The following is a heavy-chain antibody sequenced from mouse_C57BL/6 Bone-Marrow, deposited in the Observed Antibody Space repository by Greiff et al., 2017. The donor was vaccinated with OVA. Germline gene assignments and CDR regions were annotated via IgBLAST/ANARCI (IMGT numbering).Heavy chain of an antibody. Sequence: QVQLQQSGPGLVQPSQCLSITCTVSGFSFTSYGVHWVRQSPGKGLEWLGVIWSGGSTDYNAAFISRLSISKDNSKSQVFFKMNSLQADDTAIYYCARNSIQLRLREDAMDYWGQGTSVTVSS. D-gene: IGHD3-2*02. CDR3: ARNSIQLRLREDAMDY. V-gene: IGHV2-2*01. CDR1: GFSFTSYG. CDR2: IWSGGST. J-gene: IGHJ4*01.